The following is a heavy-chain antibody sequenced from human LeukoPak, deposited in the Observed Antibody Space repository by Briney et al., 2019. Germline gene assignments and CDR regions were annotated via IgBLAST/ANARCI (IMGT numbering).Heavy chain of an antibody. CDR1: GGSMSCYY. D-gene: IGHD3-22*01. Sequence: SETLSLTCTVSGGSMSCYYWGWIRQPAGAGLEWIGRIYTSGSTNHTPSLKQRLTMSVDTTTNHISLKLISADDAAMDVYYCARDIRRGYGGAGDGFDPWGQGTLVTVSS. V-gene: IGHV4-4*07. J-gene: IGHJ5*02. CDR3: ARDIRRGYGGAGDGFDP. CDR2: IYTSGST.